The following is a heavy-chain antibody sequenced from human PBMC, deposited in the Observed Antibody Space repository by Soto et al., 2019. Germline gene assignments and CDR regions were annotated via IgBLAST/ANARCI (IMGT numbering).Heavy chain of an antibody. CDR1: GFTFSSYA. J-gene: IGHJ4*02. CDR3: ARDYTHSTKGAARPLN. Sequence: GGSLRLSCAASGFTFSSYAMNWVRQAPGKGLEWVAVISYDGSNKYYADSVKGRFTISRDNSKNTLYLQMNSLRAEDTALYYCARDYTHSTKGAARPLNWGQGTLVTVSS. D-gene: IGHD6-6*01. CDR2: ISYDGSNK. V-gene: IGHV3-30-3*01.